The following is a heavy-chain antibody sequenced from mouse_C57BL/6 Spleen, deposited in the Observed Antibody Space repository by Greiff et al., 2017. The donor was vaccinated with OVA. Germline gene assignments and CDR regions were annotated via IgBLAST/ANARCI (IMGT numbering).Heavy chain of an antibody. J-gene: IGHJ4*01. D-gene: IGHD1-2*01. Sequence: EVQLVESGGGLVKPGGSLKLSCAASGFTFSSYAMSWVRQTPEKRLEWVATISDGGSYTYYPDNVKGRFTISRDNAKNNLYLQMSHLKSEDTAMDYCARGLLRPYAMDYWGQGTSVTVSS. CDR3: ARGLLRPYAMDY. CDR1: GFTFSSYA. CDR2: ISDGGSYT. V-gene: IGHV5-4*01.